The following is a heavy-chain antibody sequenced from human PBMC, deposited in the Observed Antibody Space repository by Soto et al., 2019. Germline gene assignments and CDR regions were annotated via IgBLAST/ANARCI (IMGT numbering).Heavy chain of an antibody. Sequence: QVQLQESGPGLVKPPQTLSLTCTVSGGSISSGGYYWSWIRQHPGKGLEWIGYIYYSGRTYYNPSLKSRVTISVDTSKNQVSLKLSSVTAADTAVYYCARYVRVRGAPDYYGMDVWGQGTTFTVSS. CDR2: IYYSGRT. CDR1: GGSISSGGYY. J-gene: IGHJ6*02. CDR3: ARYVRVRGAPDYYGMDV. V-gene: IGHV4-31*03. D-gene: IGHD3-10*01.